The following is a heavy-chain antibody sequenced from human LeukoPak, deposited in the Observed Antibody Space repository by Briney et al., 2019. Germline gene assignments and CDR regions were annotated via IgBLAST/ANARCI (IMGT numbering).Heavy chain of an antibody. D-gene: IGHD1-1*01. CDR2: IIPIFGTA. Sequence: ASVKVSCKASGGTFSSYAISWVRQAPGQGREWMGGIIPIFGTANYAQKFQGRVTITADESTSTAYMELSSLRSEDTAVYYCARDRTTGTWFDYWGQGTLVTVSS. CDR3: ARDRTTGTWFDY. J-gene: IGHJ4*02. V-gene: IGHV1-69*13. CDR1: GGTFSSYA.